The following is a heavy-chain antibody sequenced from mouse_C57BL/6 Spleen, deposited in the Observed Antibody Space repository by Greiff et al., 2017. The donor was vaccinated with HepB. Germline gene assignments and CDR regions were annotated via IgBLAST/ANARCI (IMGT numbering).Heavy chain of an antibody. D-gene: IGHD3-3*01. CDR3: ARHLDNWYFDV. CDR2: ISGGGGNT. V-gene: IGHV5-9*01. CDR1: GFTFSSYT. Sequence: EVMLVESGGGLVKPGGSLKLSCAASGFTFSSYTMSWVRQTPEKRLEWVATISGGGGNTYYPDSVKGRFTISRDNAKNTLYLQMSSLRSEDTALYYCARHLDNWYFDVWGTGTTVTVSS. J-gene: IGHJ1*03.